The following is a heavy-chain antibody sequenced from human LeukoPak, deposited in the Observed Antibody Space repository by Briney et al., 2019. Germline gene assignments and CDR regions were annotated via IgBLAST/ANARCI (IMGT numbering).Heavy chain of an antibody. CDR3: AKSSGWTLSWFDS. Sequence: GGSLRLSCSASGFTFSEYSMAWVRQTPGKGLEWVSAISDSAFATYYTDSVKGRFTISRDNSKNTLYLQMNNLRAEDTALYYCAKSSGWTLSWFDSWGQGTLVTVSS. J-gene: IGHJ5*01. D-gene: IGHD6-25*01. V-gene: IGHV3-23*01. CDR1: GFTFSEYS. CDR2: ISDSAFAT.